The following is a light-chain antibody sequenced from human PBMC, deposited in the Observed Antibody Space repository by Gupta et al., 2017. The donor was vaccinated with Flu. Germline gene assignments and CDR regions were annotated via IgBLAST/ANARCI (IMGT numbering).Light chain of an antibody. J-gene: IGKJ3*01. Sequence: EVVLTQSPATLSLSPGERATLSCRASENFKNFLAWYQQKPGQPPRLLIYDTSNRATGIPARFSGSGSGRDFTLTISSLEPEDFAVYYCQQRNNLPFTFGHGTKVD. CDR1: ENFKNF. CDR2: DTS. V-gene: IGKV3-11*02. CDR3: QQRNNLPFT.